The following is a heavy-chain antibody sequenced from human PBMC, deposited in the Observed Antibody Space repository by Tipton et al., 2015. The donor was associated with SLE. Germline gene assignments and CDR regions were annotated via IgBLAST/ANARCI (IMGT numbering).Heavy chain of an antibody. V-gene: IGHV5-10-1*01. CDR3: ARRSVAGTDY. J-gene: IGHJ4*02. D-gene: IGHD6-19*01. Sequence: QLVQSGPEVKKPGESLKISCKGSGYSFGNYWIGWVRQMPGKGLEWMGRIDPSDSYTNYSPSFQGHVTISADKSISTAYLQWSSLKASDTAMYYCARRSVAGTDYWGQGTLVTVSS. CDR2: IDPSDSYT. CDR1: GYSFGNYW.